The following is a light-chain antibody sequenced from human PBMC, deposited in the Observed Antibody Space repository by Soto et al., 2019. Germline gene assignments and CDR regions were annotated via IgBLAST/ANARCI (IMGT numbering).Light chain of an antibody. V-gene: IGKV1-5*01. Sequence: DIQMTQSPSTLSASVGDRVTITCRASQSISDWLAWYQQKPGKAPKLLIYDASGLESGVPSRFSGSGSGTEFTLTISSLQPDDFATYYCQQYNSYSLTFGGGTNVDIK. CDR2: DAS. CDR1: QSISDW. J-gene: IGKJ4*01. CDR3: QQYNSYSLT.